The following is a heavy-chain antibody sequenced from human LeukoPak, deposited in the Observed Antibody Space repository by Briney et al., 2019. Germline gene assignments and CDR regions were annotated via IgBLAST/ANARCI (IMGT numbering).Heavy chain of an antibody. CDR1: GGAIISGAYY. D-gene: IGHD2-15*01. CDR3: ATAAYCSDGAFYPERYYYYGLDV. V-gene: IGHV4-31*03. J-gene: IGHJ6*02. Sequence: SETLSLTCTVSGGAIISGAYYWNWIRPHPGTGLEWIGYMYDTGSTYYNPSLRSRVTMSLDRSKNQFSLRLSSVTAADSAVYYCATAAYCSDGAFYPERYYYYGLDVWGQGTTVTVSS. CDR2: MYDTGST.